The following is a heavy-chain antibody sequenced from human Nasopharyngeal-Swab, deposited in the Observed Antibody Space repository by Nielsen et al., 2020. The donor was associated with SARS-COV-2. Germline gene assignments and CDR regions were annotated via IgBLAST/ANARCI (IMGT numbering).Heavy chain of an antibody. CDR3: SRCGGSCYTGKDY. Sequence: EALKIPCAASGFLFSDSAKHLVRPASGEGLGWVGRIRSKGNSYATEYAASVEGRFTISRDDSKNTAYLQMNSLMTEDTAVYYCSRCGGSCYTGKDYWGQGTLVAVSS. J-gene: IGHJ4*02. V-gene: IGHV3-73*01. CDR1: GFLFSDSA. CDR2: IRSKGNSYAT. D-gene: IGHD2-15*01.